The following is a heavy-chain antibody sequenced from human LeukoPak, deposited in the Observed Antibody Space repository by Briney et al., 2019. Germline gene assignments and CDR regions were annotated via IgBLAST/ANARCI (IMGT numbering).Heavy chain of an antibody. V-gene: IGHV1-18*01. CDR3: ARGPYGSGSYYKFDY. Sequence: GALVKVSCKASGYTFTSYGISWVRQAPGQGLEWMGWISAYNGNTNYAQKLRGRVTMTTDTSTSTAYMELRSLRSDDTAVYYCARGPYGSGSYYKFDYWGQGTLVTVSS. J-gene: IGHJ4*02. CDR1: GYTFTSYG. CDR2: ISAYNGNT. D-gene: IGHD3-10*01.